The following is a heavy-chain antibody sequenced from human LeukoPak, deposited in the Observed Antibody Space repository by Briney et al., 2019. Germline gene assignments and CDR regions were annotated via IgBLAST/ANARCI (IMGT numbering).Heavy chain of an antibody. Sequence: GGSLRLSCAATGFTFSRYSMNWVRQAPGKGLEWVASIKEDGSDKYYVDSVKGRFTISRDNAKNSVSLQLDSLRPEDTALYYCAREGKVAALDYWGQGSLVTVSA. D-gene: IGHD2-15*01. CDR1: GFTFSRYS. V-gene: IGHV3-7*01. J-gene: IGHJ4*02. CDR3: AREGKVAALDY. CDR2: IKEDGSDK.